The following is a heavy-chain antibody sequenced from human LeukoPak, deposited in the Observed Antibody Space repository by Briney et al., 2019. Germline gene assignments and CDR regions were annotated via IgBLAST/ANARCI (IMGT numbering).Heavy chain of an antibody. CDR2: TYYRSKWYN. D-gene: IGHD6-19*01. V-gene: IGHV6-1*01. CDR3: VRDSGWRFDQ. Sequence: SQTLSLTCALSGDSVSSDSAVWNWIRQSPSRGLEWLGRTYYRSKWYNDYALSVRSRITINPDTSKNQFSVQVKSVTPDDTAVYYCVRDSGWRFDQWGQGTLVTVSS. CDR1: GDSVSSDSAV. J-gene: IGHJ4*02.